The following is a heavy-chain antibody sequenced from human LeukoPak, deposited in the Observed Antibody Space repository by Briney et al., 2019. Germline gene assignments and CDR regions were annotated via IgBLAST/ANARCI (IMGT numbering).Heavy chain of an antibody. CDR3: PKFFSKTSGWYPGGLDY. Sequence: GGSLRLPCAASGFPFSDYYMSWIRQAPGKGLEWVSYISSDCNSIYYADSVKGRFTIYRDNAKNSLHLQMNSLRGEDTAMYYCPKFFSKTSGWYPGGLDYWGQGILVTVSS. V-gene: IGHV3-11*04. CDR2: ISSDCNSI. D-gene: IGHD6-19*01. CDR1: GFPFSDYY. J-gene: IGHJ4*02.